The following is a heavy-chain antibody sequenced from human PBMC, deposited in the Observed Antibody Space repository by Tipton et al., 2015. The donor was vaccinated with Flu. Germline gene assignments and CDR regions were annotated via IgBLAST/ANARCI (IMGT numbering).Heavy chain of an antibody. V-gene: IGHV4-38-2*01. J-gene: IGHJ5*02. D-gene: IGHD4-11*01. CDR1: GYSIRGDYL. CDR2: IFHSGST. Sequence: TLSLTCAVSGYSIRGDYLWGWIRQSPGRGLEWIGNIFHSGSTYQNPSLKSRVTISVDTSKNQFSLKLRSVTAADTAVYYCARRDCSNYVSDPKSRFDPWGQGVLVTVSS. CDR3: ARRDCSNYVSDPKSRFDP.